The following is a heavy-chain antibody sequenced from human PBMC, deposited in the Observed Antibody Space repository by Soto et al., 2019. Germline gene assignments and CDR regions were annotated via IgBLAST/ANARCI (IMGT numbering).Heavy chain of an antibody. D-gene: IGHD4-17*01. CDR3: ARAYTVTTGGYYFAMDV. J-gene: IGHJ6*02. CDR1: GDTFSNYG. Sequence: QVQLVQSGAEVKKPGSSVKVSCKASGDTFSNYGIIWVRQAPGQGLEWMGGIIPIFGTPNYAQMFQDRVSITADESTNTAYMELSSLRSEDTAVYYCARAYTVTTGGYYFAMDVWGQGTTVTVSS. V-gene: IGHV1-69*01. CDR2: IIPIFGTP.